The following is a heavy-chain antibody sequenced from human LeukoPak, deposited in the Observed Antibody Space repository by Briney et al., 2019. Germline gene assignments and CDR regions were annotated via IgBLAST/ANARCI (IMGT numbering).Heavy chain of an antibody. D-gene: IGHD5-18*01. J-gene: IGHJ6*03. CDR1: GGSFSGYY. CDR2: IYYSGST. Sequence: SETLSLTCSVYGGSFSGYYWSWIRQPPGKGLEWIGYIYYSGSTNYNPSLKSRVTISVDTSKNQFSLKLSSVTAADTAVYYCARTTEGGYTYGYFYYYYVDVWGKGTTVTISS. V-gene: IGHV4-59*01. CDR3: ARTTEGGYTYGYFYYYYVDV.